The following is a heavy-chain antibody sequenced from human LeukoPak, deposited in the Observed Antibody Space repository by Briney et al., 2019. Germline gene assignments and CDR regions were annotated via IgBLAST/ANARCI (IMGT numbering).Heavy chain of an antibody. J-gene: IGHJ4*02. Sequence: SETLSLTCTVSGGSISSYYWSWIRQPPGKGLEWIGYIYYSGSTYYNPSLKSRVTISVDTSKNQFSLKLSSVTAADTAVYYCARVSGGGNDYWGQGTLVTVSS. D-gene: IGHD4-23*01. CDR3: ARVSGGGNDY. CDR2: IYYSGST. V-gene: IGHV4-59*12. CDR1: GGSISSYY.